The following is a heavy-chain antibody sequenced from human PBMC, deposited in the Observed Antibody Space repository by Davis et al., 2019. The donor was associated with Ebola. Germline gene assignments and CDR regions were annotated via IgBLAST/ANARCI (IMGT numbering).Heavy chain of an antibody. Sequence: KFQGRVTVTRDTSISTVYMELSRLRSDDTAVYYCARGSGFWSGYFMAYFDYWGQGTLVTVSS. CDR3: ARGSGFWSGYFMAYFDY. D-gene: IGHD3-3*01. V-gene: IGHV1-2*02. J-gene: IGHJ4*02.